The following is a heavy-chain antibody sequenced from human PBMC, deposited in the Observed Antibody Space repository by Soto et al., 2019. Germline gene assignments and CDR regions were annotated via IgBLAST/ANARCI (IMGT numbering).Heavy chain of an antibody. CDR3: ARVDTVAGNFDF. D-gene: IGHD6-19*01. CDR2: IYYRGTT. V-gene: IGHV4-59*01. CDR1: GGSITSYH. J-gene: IGHJ4*02. Sequence: LSLTCSVSGGSITSYHWISIRQPPGKGLEWIGYIYYRGTTNYTPSLKSRATISVDRSKNQFSLKVSSVTAADTAVYYCARVDTVAGNFDFWGQGTLVTVSS.